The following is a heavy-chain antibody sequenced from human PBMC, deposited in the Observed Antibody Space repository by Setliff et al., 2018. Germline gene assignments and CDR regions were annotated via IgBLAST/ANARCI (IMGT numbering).Heavy chain of an antibody. CDR2: INPNSGGT. CDR1: GYTFTNYY. V-gene: IGHV1-2*06. Sequence: ASVKVSCKASGYTFTNYYIHWVRQAPGQGLEWMGRINPNSGGTNYAQKFQGRVTLTTDTSTGTAYMELRSLTFDDTAVYYCARDWFCSGGDCSDVFDFWGQGTMVTVSS. CDR3: ARDWFCSGGDCSDVFDF. D-gene: IGHD2-21*02. J-gene: IGHJ3*01.